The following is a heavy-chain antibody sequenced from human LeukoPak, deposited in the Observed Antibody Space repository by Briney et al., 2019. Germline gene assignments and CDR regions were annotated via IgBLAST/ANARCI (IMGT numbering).Heavy chain of an antibody. V-gene: IGHV4-59*01. CDR1: GVSISSYY. CDR3: ARSYYYGSGSGPLFDY. Sequence: SETLSLTCTVSGVSISSYYWSWIRQPPGKGLEWIGYIYYSGSTNYNPSLKSRVTISVDTSKNQFSLKLSSVTAADTAVYYCARSYYYGSGSGPLFDYWGQGTLVTVSS. J-gene: IGHJ4*02. CDR2: IYYSGST. D-gene: IGHD3-10*01.